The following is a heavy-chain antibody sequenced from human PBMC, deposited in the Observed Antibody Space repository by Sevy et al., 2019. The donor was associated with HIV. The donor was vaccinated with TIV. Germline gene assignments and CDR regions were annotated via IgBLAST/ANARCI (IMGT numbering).Heavy chain of an antibody. Sequence: SGPTLVKPTQTLTLTCTFSGFSLSTSGVGVGWIRQPPGKALEWLELICWDDNKRYSPSLRSRLTITKDTSKNQVVLTMTNMDPVDTATYYCAHSLYGDYIGGYFDYWGQGTLVTVSS. CDR1: GFSLSTSGVG. CDR3: AHSLYGDYIGGYFDY. V-gene: IGHV2-5*02. CDR2: ICWDDNK. J-gene: IGHJ4*02. D-gene: IGHD4-17*01.